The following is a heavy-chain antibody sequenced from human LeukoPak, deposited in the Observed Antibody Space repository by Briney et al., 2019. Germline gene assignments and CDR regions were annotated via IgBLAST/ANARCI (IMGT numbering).Heavy chain of an antibody. CDR1: GGSISSSSYY. D-gene: IGHD6-19*01. V-gene: IGHV4-39*07. CDR2: IYHSGST. Sequence: PSETLSLTCTVSGGSISSSSYYWGWIRQPPGKGLEWIGSIYHSGSTYYNPSLKSRVTISVDTSKNQFSLKLSSVTAADTAVYYCASYSSGCHWGQGTLVTVSS. CDR3: ASYSSGCH. J-gene: IGHJ4*02.